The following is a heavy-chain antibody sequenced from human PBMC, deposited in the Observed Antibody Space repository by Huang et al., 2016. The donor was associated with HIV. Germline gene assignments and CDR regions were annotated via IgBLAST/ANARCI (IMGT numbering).Heavy chain of an antibody. J-gene: IGHJ3*01. CDR2: ISALHGDT. CDR3: ARDPKYHRIGYYRQRRGIDV. CDR1: GYSFTDYG. D-gene: IGHD3-22*01. Sequence: QAQLMQSGPEVKKHGASVKVSCKTSGYSFTDYGITWVRPAPGQGPEWVGGISALHGDTEIAQRPQGRVTLTTDTSTSMAYMELRSLRFDDTAVYFCARDPKYHRIGYYRQRRGIDVWGQGTMVSVSS. V-gene: IGHV1-18*01.